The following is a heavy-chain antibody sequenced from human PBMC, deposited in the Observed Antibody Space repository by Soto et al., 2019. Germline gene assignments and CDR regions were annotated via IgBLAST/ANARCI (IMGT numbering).Heavy chain of an antibody. CDR2: IYYSGST. CDR1: GGSISSSSYY. J-gene: IGHJ4*02. V-gene: IGHV4-39*01. CDR3: ARRIRRGVLDY. D-gene: IGHD3-3*01. Sequence: SETLSLTCTVSGGSISSSSYYWGWIRQPPGKGLEWIGSIYYSGSTYYNPSLKSRVTISVDTSKNQFSLKLSSVTAADTAVYYCARRIRRGVLDYWGQGTLVTVSS.